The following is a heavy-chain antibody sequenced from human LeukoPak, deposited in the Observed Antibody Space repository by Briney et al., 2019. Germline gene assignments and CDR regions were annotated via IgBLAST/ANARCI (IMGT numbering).Heavy chain of an antibody. CDR2: INPNSGGT. CDR1: GYTFTSYA. Sequence: ASVKVSCKASGYTFTSYAMHWVRQAPGQRLEWMGWINPNSGGTNYAQKFQGWVTMTRDTSISTAYMELSRLRSDDTAVYYCARAVDTAMAPDDAFDIWGQGTMVTVSS. V-gene: IGHV1-2*04. CDR3: ARAVDTAMAPDDAFDI. D-gene: IGHD5-18*01. J-gene: IGHJ3*02.